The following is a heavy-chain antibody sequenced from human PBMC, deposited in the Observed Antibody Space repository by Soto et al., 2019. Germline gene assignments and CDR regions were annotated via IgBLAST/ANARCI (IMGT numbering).Heavy chain of an antibody. CDR2: IYYSGST. Sequence: SETLSLTCTVSGGSISSYYWSWIRQPPGKGLEWIGYIYYSGSTNYNPSLKSRVTISVDTSKNQFSLKLSSVTAADTAVYYCARVGDTGEIDYWGQGTLVTVPS. V-gene: IGHV4-59*01. D-gene: IGHD2-21*01. CDR1: GGSISSYY. CDR3: ARVGDTGEIDY. J-gene: IGHJ4*02.